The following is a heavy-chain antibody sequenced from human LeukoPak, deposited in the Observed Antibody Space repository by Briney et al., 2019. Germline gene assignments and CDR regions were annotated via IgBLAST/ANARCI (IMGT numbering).Heavy chain of an antibody. D-gene: IGHD3-22*01. CDR1: GGSISSYY. V-gene: IGHV4-59*01. Sequence: PSETLSLTCTVSGGSISSYYWSWIRQPPGKGLEWIGYINYSGSTNYNPSLKSRVTISVDTSKNQFSLKLSSVTAADTAVYYCARTDSYYDTSGYWHYYFDYWGQGTLVTVSS. CDR2: INYSGST. CDR3: ARTDSYYDTSGYWHYYFDY. J-gene: IGHJ4*02.